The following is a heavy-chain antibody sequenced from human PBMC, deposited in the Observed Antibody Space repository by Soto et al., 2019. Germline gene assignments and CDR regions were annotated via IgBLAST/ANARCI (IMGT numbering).Heavy chain of an antibody. D-gene: IGHD1-7*01. J-gene: IGHJ4*02. CDR2: INGGGTTT. CDR1: GFSFNNYW. V-gene: IGHV3-74*01. Sequence: GGSLRLSCAASGFSFNNYWMLWVRQAPGKGLVWVSRINGGGTTTSYADFVKGRYTISRDNAENKLYLQMTNLRVEETAVFYCVRGPNSLAYWAKGALVTVSS. CDR3: VRGPNSLAY.